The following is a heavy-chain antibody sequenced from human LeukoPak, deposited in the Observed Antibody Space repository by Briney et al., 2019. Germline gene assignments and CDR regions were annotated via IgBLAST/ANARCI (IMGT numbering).Heavy chain of an antibody. Sequence: SETLSLTCTVSGGSISSYYWSWIRQPPGKGLEWIRYIYTSGSTNYNPSLKSRVTISVDTSKNQFSLKLSSVTAADTAVYYCARSVYYYDSSGYYGFDYWGQGTLVTVS. V-gene: IGHV4-4*09. J-gene: IGHJ4*02. CDR2: IYTSGST. D-gene: IGHD3-22*01. CDR3: ARSVYYYDSSGYYGFDY. CDR1: GGSISSYY.